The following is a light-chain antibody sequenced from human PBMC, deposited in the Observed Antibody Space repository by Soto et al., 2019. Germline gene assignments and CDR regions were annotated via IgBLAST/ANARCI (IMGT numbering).Light chain of an antibody. J-gene: IGKJ3*01. CDR3: QQRSNWPPFT. CDR2: DAS. Sequence: EIVLTQSPATLSLSPGERATLSCRASQSVSSYLAWYQQKPGQAPRLLIYDASNRATGIPARFSGSGSGTDFTLTISSLEPEDFAVYYCQQRSNWPPFTFGPGTRWIPN. CDR1: QSVSSY. V-gene: IGKV3-11*01.